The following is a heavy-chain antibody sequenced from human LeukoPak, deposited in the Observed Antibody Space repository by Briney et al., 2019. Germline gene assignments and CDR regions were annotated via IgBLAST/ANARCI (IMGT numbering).Heavy chain of an antibody. Sequence: GGSLRLSCAASGFTFSSYVMSWVRQAPGKGLEWVSSISNSGGSTYYADSVKGRFTISRENAKSTLYLHMNILRVEDTAVYYCARGRYGDYHWGQGILVTVSS. V-gene: IGHV3-23*01. CDR3: ARGRYGDYH. CDR1: GFTFSSYV. D-gene: IGHD4-17*01. CDR2: ISNSGGST. J-gene: IGHJ4*02.